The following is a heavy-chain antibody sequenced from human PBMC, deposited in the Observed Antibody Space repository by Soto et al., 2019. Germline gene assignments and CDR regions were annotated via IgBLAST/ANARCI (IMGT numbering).Heavy chain of an antibody. V-gene: IGHV1-46*01. J-gene: IGHJ4*02. D-gene: IGHD2-21*02. CDR2: VNPNGAST. Sequence: QIQVVQSGAEVKEPGASVKVSCKASGYSSSNYYTHWVRQAPGQGLEWMGIVNPNGASTKYAQRFQGRVTLTRDTSTNTDYMELSRLTSDDTAVYFCASVTTIWSNWGQGTLVTVSS. CDR3: ASVTTIWSN. CDR1: GYSSSNYY.